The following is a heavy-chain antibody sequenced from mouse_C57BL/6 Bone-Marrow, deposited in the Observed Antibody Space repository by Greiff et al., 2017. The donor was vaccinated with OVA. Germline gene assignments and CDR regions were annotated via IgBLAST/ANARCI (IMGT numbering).Heavy chain of an antibody. CDR3: ARVTTVVATNYWYFDV. D-gene: IGHD1-1*01. J-gene: IGHJ1*03. CDR1: GYTFTSYG. CDR2: IYPRSGNT. V-gene: IGHV1-81*01. Sequence: VQLQQSGAELARPGASVKLSCKASGYTFTSYGLSWVTQRTGQGLEWIGEIYPRSGNTYYNEKFKGKATLTADKSSSTAYMELRSLTSEDSAVYFCARVTTVVATNYWYFDVWGTGTTVTVSS.